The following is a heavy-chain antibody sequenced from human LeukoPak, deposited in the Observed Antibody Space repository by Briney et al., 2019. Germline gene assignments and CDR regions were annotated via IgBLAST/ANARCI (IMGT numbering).Heavy chain of an antibody. Sequence: PGGSLRLSCAASGFTFSSYWMSWVRQAPGKGLEWVANIKQDGSEAYYVDSVKGRFTISRDNAKNSLYLQMNSLRAEDTAVYYCARGRTGSYYRAYYFDYWGQGTLVTVSS. J-gene: IGHJ4*02. CDR3: ARGRTGSYYRAYYFDY. D-gene: IGHD1-26*01. CDR2: IKQDGSEA. V-gene: IGHV3-7*01. CDR1: GFTFSSYW.